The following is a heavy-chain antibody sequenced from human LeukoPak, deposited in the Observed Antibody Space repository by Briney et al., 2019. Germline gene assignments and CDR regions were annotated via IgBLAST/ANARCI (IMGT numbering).Heavy chain of an antibody. CDR1: GFTLSSYW. J-gene: IGHJ6*02. Sequence: GGSLRLSCATSGFTLSSYWMHWVRQVPGKGLEWLSRINNDGVSTSYADSVKGRFTISRDNAKNTLYLQMNSLRADDTAVYYCAREAVMPVAPVKIGTSDRPLYEYYGLDVWGQGTTVTVS. CDR3: AREAVMPVAPVKIGTSDRPLYEYYGLDV. CDR2: INNDGVST. D-gene: IGHD1/OR15-1a*01. V-gene: IGHV3-74*01.